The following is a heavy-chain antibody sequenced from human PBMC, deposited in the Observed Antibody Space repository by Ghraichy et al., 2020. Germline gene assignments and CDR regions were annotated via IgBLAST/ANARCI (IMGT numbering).Heavy chain of an antibody. Sequence: GGSLRLSCAASAFTFSNYAMHWVRQAPGKGLEWVTVVSYDGSNKYYADSVKGRFTISRDNSKNTLYLQMNSLRAEDTAVYYCARAQVVTAIPNTRNDWFDPWGQGTLVTVSS. J-gene: IGHJ5*02. CDR1: AFTFSNYA. CDR2: VSYDGSNK. CDR3: ARAQVVTAIPNTRNDWFDP. D-gene: IGHD2-21*02. V-gene: IGHV3-30-3*01.